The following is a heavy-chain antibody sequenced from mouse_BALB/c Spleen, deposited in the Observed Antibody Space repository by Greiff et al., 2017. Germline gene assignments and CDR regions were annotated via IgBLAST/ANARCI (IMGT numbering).Heavy chain of an antibody. CDR3: ARDRYYYGSSYPNYYAMDY. V-gene: IGHV2-9*02. D-gene: IGHD1-1*01. CDR1: GFSLTSYG. J-gene: IGHJ4*01. Sequence: VQLQQSGPGLVAPSQSLSITCTVSGFSLTSYGVHWVRQPPGKGLEWLGVIWAGGSTNYNSALMSRLSISKDNSKSQVFLKMNSLQTDDTAMYYCARDRYYYGSSYPNYYAMDYWGQGTSVTVSS. CDR2: IWAGGST.